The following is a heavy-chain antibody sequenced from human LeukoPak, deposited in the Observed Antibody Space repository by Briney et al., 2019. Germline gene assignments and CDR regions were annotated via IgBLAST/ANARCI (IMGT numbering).Heavy chain of an antibody. Sequence: GGSLRLSCAASGFTFSDYGIHWVRQAPGKGLEWVAFISYNGSNKYYADSVKGRFTISRDNSKNTLYLQMNSLRAEDTAVYYCIKNRMSGNWYPDGNWGQGTLVTVSS. V-gene: IGHV3-30*03. CDR3: IKNRMSGNWYPDGN. J-gene: IGHJ1*01. CDR2: ISYNGSNK. CDR1: GFTFSDYG. D-gene: IGHD6-13*01.